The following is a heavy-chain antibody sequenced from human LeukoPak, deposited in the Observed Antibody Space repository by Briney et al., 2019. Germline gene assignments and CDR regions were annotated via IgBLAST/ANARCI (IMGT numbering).Heavy chain of an antibody. CDR2: ISSSSSYI. V-gene: IGHV3-21*04. CDR1: GFTFSSYS. D-gene: IGHD3-3*01. J-gene: IGHJ4*02. Sequence: GGSLRLSCAASGFTFSSYSMNWVRQAPGKGLEWVSSISSSSSYIYYADSVKGRFTISRDNAKNSLYLQMNSLRAEDTAVYYCARTATIFGVVIILPYWGQGTLVTVSS. CDR3: ARTATIFGVVIILPY.